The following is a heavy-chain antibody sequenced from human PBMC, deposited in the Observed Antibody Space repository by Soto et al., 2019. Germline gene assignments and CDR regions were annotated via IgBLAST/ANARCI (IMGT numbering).Heavy chain of an antibody. CDR3: AGKRILGYSYGYGWFDP. Sequence: SETLSLTRAVYGGSFSGYYWSWIRQPPGKGLEWIGEINHSGSTNYNPSLKSRVTISVDTSKNQFSLKLSSVTAADTAVYYCAGKRILGYSYGYGWFDPWGQGTLVTVSS. D-gene: IGHD5-18*01. J-gene: IGHJ5*02. CDR1: GGSFSGYY. CDR2: INHSGST. V-gene: IGHV4-34*01.